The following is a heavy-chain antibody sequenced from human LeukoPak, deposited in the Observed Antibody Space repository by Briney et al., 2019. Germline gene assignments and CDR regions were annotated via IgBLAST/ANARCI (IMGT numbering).Heavy chain of an antibody. Sequence: ASVKVSCKASGYTFTGYYIHWVRQAPGQGLEWMGWINTNSGGTNYAQTFQGRVTMTRDTSITTAYMELSSLRSDDTAVYYCARLRDSSSYYFDYWGQGTLVTVSS. CDR1: GYTFTGYY. CDR3: ARLRDSSSYYFDY. J-gene: IGHJ4*02. V-gene: IGHV1-2*02. CDR2: INTNSGGT.